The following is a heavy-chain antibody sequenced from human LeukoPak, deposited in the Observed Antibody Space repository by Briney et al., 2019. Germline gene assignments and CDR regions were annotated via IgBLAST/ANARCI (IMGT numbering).Heavy chain of an antibody. CDR3: ARATYYVWGSYLSVDY. D-gene: IGHD3-16*01. CDR1: GGSISSGNYY. CDR2: IYHSGST. Sequence: SETLSLTCTVSGGSISSGNYYWGWIRQAPGKGLEWIGNIYHSGSTYYNPSLKSRVTIPVDTSKNQFSLKLNPVTAADTAVYYCARATYYVWGSYLSVDYWGQGSLVTVSS. J-gene: IGHJ4*02. V-gene: IGHV4-39*01.